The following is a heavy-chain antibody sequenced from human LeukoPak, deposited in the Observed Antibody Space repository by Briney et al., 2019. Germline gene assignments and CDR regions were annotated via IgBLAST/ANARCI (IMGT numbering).Heavy chain of an antibody. D-gene: IGHD6-13*01. J-gene: IGHJ4*02. CDR3: ARERQQLGPYYFDY. CDR2: IYYSGST. Sequence: PSETLSLTCIVSGGSISSGDYYWSWIRQPPGKGLEWIGYIYYSGSTYYDPSLKSRVTISVDTSKNQFSLKLSSVTAADTAVYYCARERQQLGPYYFDYWGQGTLVTVSS. V-gene: IGHV4-30-4*01. CDR1: GGSISSGDYY.